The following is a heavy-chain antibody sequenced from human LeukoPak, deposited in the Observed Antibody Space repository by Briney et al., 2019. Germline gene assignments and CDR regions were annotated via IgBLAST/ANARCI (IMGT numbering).Heavy chain of an antibody. CDR2: IYYSGST. Sequence: PSETLSLTCTVSGGSISSYYWSWIRQPPGKGLEWIGYIYYSGSTNYNPSLKSRVTISVDTSKNQFSLKLSSVTAADTAVYYCAREGGTVGAHDAFDIWGQGTMVTVSS. CDR1: GGSISSYY. CDR3: AREGGTVGAHDAFDI. D-gene: IGHD1-26*01. J-gene: IGHJ3*02. V-gene: IGHV4-59*01.